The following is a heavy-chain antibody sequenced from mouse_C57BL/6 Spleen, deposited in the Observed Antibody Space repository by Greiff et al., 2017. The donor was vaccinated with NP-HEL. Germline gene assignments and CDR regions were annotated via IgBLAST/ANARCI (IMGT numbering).Heavy chain of an antibody. CDR1: EYEFPSHD. CDR3: ARRDLCVAMDY. CDR2: INSDGGST. Sequence: DVHLVESGGGLVQPGESLKLSCESTEYEFPSHDMSWVRKTPEKRLELVAAINSDGGSTYYPDTMERRFTISRDNTKKTLYLQMSSLRSEDTALYYCARRDLCVAMDYWGQGTSVTVSS. J-gene: IGHJ4*01. V-gene: IGHV5-2*01.